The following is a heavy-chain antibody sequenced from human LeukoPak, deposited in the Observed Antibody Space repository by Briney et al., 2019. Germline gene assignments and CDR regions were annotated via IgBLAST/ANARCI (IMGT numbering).Heavy chain of an antibody. D-gene: IGHD2-15*01. V-gene: IGHV1-46*01. J-gene: IGHJ6*03. CDR2: INPSGGST. CDR1: GYTFTSYY. CDR3: ASSLLLKGAYYYYYMDV. Sequence: GASVKVSCKASGYTFTSYYMHWVRQAPGQGLEWMGIINPSGGSTSYAQKFQGRVTITADKSTSTAYMELSSLRSEDTAVYYCASSLLLKGAYYYYYMDVWGKGTTVTVSS.